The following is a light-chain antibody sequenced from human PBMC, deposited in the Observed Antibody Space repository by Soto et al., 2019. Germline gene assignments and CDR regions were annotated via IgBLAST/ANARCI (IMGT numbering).Light chain of an antibody. V-gene: IGKV1-5*03. J-gene: IGKJ1*01. Sequence: DIPMTQSPSTLSASVGDRVTITCRASQSISTWLAWYQQEPGKAPKLLIHKASSLQSGVPSRFSGSGSGTDLTLTISSLHPDDFATYYCQQYNSYSPTFGQGTRVEIK. CDR2: KAS. CDR3: QQYNSYSPT. CDR1: QSISTW.